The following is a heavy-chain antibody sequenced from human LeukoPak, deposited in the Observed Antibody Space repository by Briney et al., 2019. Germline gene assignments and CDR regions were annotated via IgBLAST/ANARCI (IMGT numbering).Heavy chain of an antibody. D-gene: IGHD6-13*01. V-gene: IGHV4-59*08. J-gene: IGHJ4*02. CDR3: ARHGIVDSSRKYYFDY. Sequence: SETLSLTCTVSGGSISSYYWSWLRQPPGKGLEWIGYIYYSGSTNYNPSPKSRVTISVDTSKNQFSLNLNSVTAEDTAVYYCARHGIVDSSRKYYFDYWGQGTLVTVSS. CDR1: GGSISSYY. CDR2: IYYSGST.